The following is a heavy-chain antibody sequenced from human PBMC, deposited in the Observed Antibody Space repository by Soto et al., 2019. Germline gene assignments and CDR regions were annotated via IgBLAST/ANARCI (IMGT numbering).Heavy chain of an antibody. Sequence: HPGGSLRLSCAASGFSFSSYDMSWVRQAPGKGLEWVSSITGRGDSTYYADSVKGRFTISRDNSKNTLYLQMISLRVEDTAVYYCARASYCSSTSCLEDVWGQGTTVTVSS. CDR1: GFSFSSYD. D-gene: IGHD2-2*01. V-gene: IGHV3-23*01. J-gene: IGHJ6*02. CDR3: ARASYCSSTSCLEDV. CDR2: ITGRGDST.